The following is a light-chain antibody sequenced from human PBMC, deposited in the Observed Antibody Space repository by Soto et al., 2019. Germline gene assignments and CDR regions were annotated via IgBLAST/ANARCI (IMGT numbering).Light chain of an antibody. CDR3: CSYTSSSTYV. Sequence: QSALTQPASVSGSPGQSITISCTGTSSDVGGYNYDSWYQQHPGKAPKLMIFDVNNRPSGVSNRFSGSKSGNTASLTISGLQAEDEADYYCCSYTSSSTYVFGTGTQLTVL. J-gene: IGLJ1*01. CDR2: DVN. V-gene: IGLV2-14*01. CDR1: SSDVGGYNY.